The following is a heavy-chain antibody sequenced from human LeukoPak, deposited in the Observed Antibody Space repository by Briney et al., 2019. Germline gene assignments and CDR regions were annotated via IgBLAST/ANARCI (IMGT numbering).Heavy chain of an antibody. V-gene: IGHV3-21*01. CDR3: AREDSSGWADY. CDR1: GFTFDDYA. J-gene: IGHJ4*02. Sequence: GGSLRLSCAASGFTFDDYAMHWVRQAPGKGLEWVSSIRSSSTYKYYADSVKGRFTISRDNAKNSLYLQMNSLRAEDTAVYYCAREDSSGWADYWGQGTLVTVSS. D-gene: IGHD6-19*01. CDR2: IRSSSTYK.